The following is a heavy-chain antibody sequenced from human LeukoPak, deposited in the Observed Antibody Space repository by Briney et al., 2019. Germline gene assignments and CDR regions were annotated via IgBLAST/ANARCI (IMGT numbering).Heavy chain of an antibody. D-gene: IGHD6-13*01. CDR1: RFTFSAYS. J-gene: IGHJ6*02. CDR3: ARGGILYGMDV. V-gene: IGHV3-23*01. CDR2: ISGSGGNT. Sequence: GGSLRLSCAASRFTFSAYSMSWVRQAPGKGLEWVSAISGSGGNTYYADSVKGRFTISRDNSKNALYLQMNSLRAEDTAAYYCARGGILYGMDVWGQGTTVTVSS.